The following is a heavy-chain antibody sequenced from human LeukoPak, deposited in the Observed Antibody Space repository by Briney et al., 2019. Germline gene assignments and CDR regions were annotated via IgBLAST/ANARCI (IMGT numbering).Heavy chain of an antibody. D-gene: IGHD3-10*01. CDR1: GGSISSSSYY. CDR3: AREPHGGSGSYYSAIGFDP. J-gene: IGHJ5*02. V-gene: IGHV4-39*07. Sequence: NPSETLSLTCTVSGGSISSSSYYWGWIRQPPGKGLEWIGSIYYSGSTYYNPSLKSRVTISVDTSRNQFSLKLSSVTAADTAVYYCAREPHGGSGSYYSAIGFDPWGQGTLVTVSS. CDR2: IYYSGST.